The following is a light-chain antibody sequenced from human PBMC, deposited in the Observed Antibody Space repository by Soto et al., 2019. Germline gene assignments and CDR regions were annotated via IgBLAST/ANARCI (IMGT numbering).Light chain of an antibody. V-gene: IGLV2-14*03. CDR3: SSYPRTSPVV. CDR2: DVS. Sequence: QSALTQPASVSGSPGQSITISCTGTSSDVGGYSYVSWYQQHPGKAPKLMIYDVSNRPSGVSNRFSGSKSGNTASLTISGLQAEDEADYYCSSYPRTSPVVFGGGTKLTVL. J-gene: IGLJ2*01. CDR1: SSDVGGYSY.